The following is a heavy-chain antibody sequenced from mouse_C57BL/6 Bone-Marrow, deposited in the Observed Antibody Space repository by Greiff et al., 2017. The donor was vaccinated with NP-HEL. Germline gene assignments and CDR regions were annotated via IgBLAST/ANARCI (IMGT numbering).Heavy chain of an antibody. CDR1: GFNFKDYY. V-gene: IGHV14-1*01. J-gene: IGHJ3*01. CDR2: IDPEDGDT. CDR3: TRPFAY. Sequence: EVQLQESGAELVRPGASVKLSCTASGFNFKDYYMHWVKQRPEQGLEWIGRIDPEDGDTEYATKFQGKANMTADTSSNTAYLQLSSLTSEDTAVYYCTRPFAYWGQGTLVTVSA.